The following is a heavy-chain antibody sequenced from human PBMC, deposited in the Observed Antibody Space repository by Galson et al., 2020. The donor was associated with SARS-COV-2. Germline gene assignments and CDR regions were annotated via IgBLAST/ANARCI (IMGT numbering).Heavy chain of an antibody. V-gene: IGHV4-34*01. CDR2: INHGGST. J-gene: IGHJ6*03. CDR3: ARGHRGVVPAPVLGLGPYYSYFYMDV. CDR1: NGSFSGYY. D-gene: IGHD2-2*02. Sequence: SETLSLTCAVYNGSFSGYYWSWLRQAPGKGLEWIGEINHGGSTNYNPFLKSRVTISVDTSKNQFSLKLRSVTAADTAVYYCARGHRGVVPAPVLGLGPYYSYFYMDVWGKGTTVTVSS.